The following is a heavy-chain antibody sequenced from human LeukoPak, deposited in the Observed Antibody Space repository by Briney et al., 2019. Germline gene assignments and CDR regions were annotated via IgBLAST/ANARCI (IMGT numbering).Heavy chain of an antibody. CDR2: ISGSGGST. Sequence: GGSLRLSCAASGFTFSSYAMSWVRQAPGKGLEWVSAISGSGGSTYYADSVKGRFTISRDNSKNTLYLQMNSLRAEDTAVYYCTRDVIRGTNLGYWGQGTLVTVSS. CDR3: TRDVIRGTNLGY. D-gene: IGHD3-10*01. J-gene: IGHJ4*02. V-gene: IGHV3-23*01. CDR1: GFTFSSYA.